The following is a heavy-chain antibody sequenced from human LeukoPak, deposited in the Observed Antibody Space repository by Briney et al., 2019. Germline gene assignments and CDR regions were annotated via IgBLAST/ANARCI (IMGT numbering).Heavy chain of an antibody. CDR3: ARDHIVGATTAFYYYDMDV. Sequence: SETLSLTCTVSGGSISSSSYYWGWIRQPPGKGLEWIGSIYYSGSTYYNPSLKSRVTISVDTSKNQFSLKLSSVTAADTAVYYCARDHIVGATTAFYYYDMDVWGQGTTVTVSS. CDR1: GGSISSSSYY. V-gene: IGHV4-39*07. J-gene: IGHJ6*02. CDR2: IYYSGST. D-gene: IGHD1-26*01.